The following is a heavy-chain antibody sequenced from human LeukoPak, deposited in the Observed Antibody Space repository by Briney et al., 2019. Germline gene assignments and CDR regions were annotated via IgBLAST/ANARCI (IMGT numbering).Heavy chain of an antibody. CDR3: ARRNSGYYYSFDY. CDR1: GDSVSSYY. CDR2: IHYSGST. Sequence: SETLSLTCTVSGDSVSSYYWTWVRQPPGKGPEWIGYIHYSGSTNYNPSLGSRVSISIDTSKNQFSLKLSSVTAADTAVYYCARRNSGYYYSFDYWGQGTLVTVSS. J-gene: IGHJ4*02. D-gene: IGHD3-22*01. V-gene: IGHV4-59*08.